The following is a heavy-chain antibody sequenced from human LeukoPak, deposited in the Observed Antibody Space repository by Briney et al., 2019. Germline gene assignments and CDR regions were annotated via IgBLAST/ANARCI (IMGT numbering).Heavy chain of an antibody. CDR3: ARRCSGWGVAY. D-gene: IGHD6-19*01. V-gene: IGHV4-34*01. CDR2: INHSGST. CDR1: GGSFSGYY. Sequence: PPETLSLTSAVYGGSFSGYYWSWIRQPPGKGLEWIGEINHSGSTNYNPSLKSRVTISVDTSKNQFSLKLSSVTAADTAVYYCARRCSGWGVAYWGQGTLVTVSS. J-gene: IGHJ4*02.